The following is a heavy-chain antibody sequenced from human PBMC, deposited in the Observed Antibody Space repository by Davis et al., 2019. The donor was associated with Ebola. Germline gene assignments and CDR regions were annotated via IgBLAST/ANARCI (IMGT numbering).Heavy chain of an antibody. CDR1: RFTFSSYA. V-gene: IGHV3-30-3*01. CDR3: ARDGSPDDYNNYGWFDP. Sequence: PGGSLRLSCAASRFTFSSYAMYWVRQAPGKGLEWVAVISYDGSNKNYADSVKGRFTISRDNSKNTLYLQMNSLRAEDTAVYYCARDGSPDDYNNYGWFDPWGQGTLVTVSS. CDR2: ISYDGSNK. D-gene: IGHD4-11*01. J-gene: IGHJ5*02.